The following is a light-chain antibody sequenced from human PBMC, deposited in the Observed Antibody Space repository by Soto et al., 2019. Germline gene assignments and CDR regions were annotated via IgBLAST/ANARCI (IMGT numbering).Light chain of an antibody. Sequence: DIQMTQSPSTLSASVGDRVTITCRASQSITSYLNWYQQKAGKVPNLLIYGASSLQSGVPSRFSGSGSGTEFTLTIDSLQSEDFAIYFCQQYNNWPGTFGGGTKVDIK. CDR1: QSITSY. J-gene: IGKJ4*01. V-gene: IGKV1-39*01. CDR2: GAS. CDR3: QQYNNWPGT.